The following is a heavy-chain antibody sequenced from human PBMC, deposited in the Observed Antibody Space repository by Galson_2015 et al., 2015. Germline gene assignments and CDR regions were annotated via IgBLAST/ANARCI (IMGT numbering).Heavy chain of an antibody. D-gene: IGHD5-12*01. J-gene: IGHJ6*02. V-gene: IGHV4-61*02. CDR2: IYTSGST. Sequence: GLEWIGRIYTSGSTNYNPSLKSRVTISVDTSKNQFSLKLSSVTAADTAVYYCARGYSGYDSYYYYYYGMDVWGQGTTVTVSS. CDR3: ARGYSGYDSYYYYYYGMDV.